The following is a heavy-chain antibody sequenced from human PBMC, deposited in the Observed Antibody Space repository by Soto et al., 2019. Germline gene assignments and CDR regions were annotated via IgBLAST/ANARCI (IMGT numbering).Heavy chain of an antibody. CDR3: ARDRGRTYYDFWSGPLYYYYGMDV. V-gene: IGHV4-30-4*01. D-gene: IGHD3-3*01. CDR1: GGSISSGDYY. Sequence: SETLSLTCTVSGGSISSGDYYWSWIRQPPGKGLEWIGYIYYSGSTYYNPSLKSRVTISVDTSKNQFSLKLSSVTAADTAVYYCARDRGRTYYDFWSGPLYYYYGMDVWDQGTTVTVSS. CDR2: IYYSGST. J-gene: IGHJ6*02.